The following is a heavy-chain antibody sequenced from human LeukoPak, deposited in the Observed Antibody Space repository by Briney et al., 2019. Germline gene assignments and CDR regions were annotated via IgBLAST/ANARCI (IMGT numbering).Heavy chain of an antibody. J-gene: IGHJ4*02. CDR1: GFTFSSYA. Sequence: GGSLRLSCAASGFTFSSYAMSWVRQAPGKGLEWVSAISGSGGSTYYADSVKGRFTISRDNAKNSLYLQMNSLRAEDTAVYYCARDSYNWNDVGSWSDYWGQGTLVTVSS. V-gene: IGHV3-23*01. D-gene: IGHD1-1*01. CDR3: ARDSYNWNDVGSWSDY. CDR2: ISGSGGST.